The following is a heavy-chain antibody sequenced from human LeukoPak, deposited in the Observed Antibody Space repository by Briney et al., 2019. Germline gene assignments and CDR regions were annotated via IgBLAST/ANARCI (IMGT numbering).Heavy chain of an antibody. Sequence: GGSLRLSCAASGFTFSSYAMSWVRQAPGKGLEWVSAISGSGGSTYYADSVKGRFTISRDNAKNSLYLQMNSLRDEDTAVYYCARGPYSGYSSRSAVGAFDIWGQGTMVTVSS. CDR1: GFTFSSYA. V-gene: IGHV3-23*01. J-gene: IGHJ3*02. CDR3: ARGPYSGYSSRSAVGAFDI. D-gene: IGHD6-13*01. CDR2: ISGSGGST.